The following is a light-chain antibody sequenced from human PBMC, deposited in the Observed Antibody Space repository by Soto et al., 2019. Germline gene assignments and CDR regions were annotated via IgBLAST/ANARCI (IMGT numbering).Light chain of an antibody. CDR1: ATDIGGYNY. J-gene: IGLJ1*01. CDR3: CSFTSSSL. CDR2: GVT. Sequence: QSVLTQPASVSGSPGQSITISCAGTATDIGGYNYVSWYQHHPGRAPKLIIYGVTNRPSGVSNRFSGSKSGNTASLTISGLQAEDEVDYYCCSFTSSSLFGTGTKVTVL. V-gene: IGLV2-14*03.